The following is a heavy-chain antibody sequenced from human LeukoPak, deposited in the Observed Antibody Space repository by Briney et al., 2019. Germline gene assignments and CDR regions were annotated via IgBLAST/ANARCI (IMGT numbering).Heavy chain of an antibody. D-gene: IGHD3-22*01. CDR3: ARGRRITMIVVVKDAFDI. V-gene: IGHV1-8*01. Sequence: ASVKVSCKASGYTFTSYDINWVRQATGQGLEWMGWMDPNSGNTGYAQKFQGRVTMTRNTSISTAYMELSSLRSEDTAVYYCARGRRITMIVVVKDAFDIWGQGTMVTVSS. CDR2: MDPNSGNT. CDR1: GYTFTSYD. J-gene: IGHJ3*02.